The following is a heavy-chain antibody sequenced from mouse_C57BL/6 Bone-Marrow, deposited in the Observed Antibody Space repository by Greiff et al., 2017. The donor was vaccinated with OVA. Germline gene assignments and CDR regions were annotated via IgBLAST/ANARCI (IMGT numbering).Heavy chain of an antibody. D-gene: IGHD1-1*01. V-gene: IGHV14-4*01. CDR2: IDPENGDH. J-gene: IGHJ1*03. CDR1: GFNIKDDY. CDR3: TTDYYGSSPYWYFDV. Sequence: EVQLQQSGAELVRPGASVKLSCTASGFNIKDDYMHWVKQRPEQGLEWIGWIDPENGDHAYASKFQGKATITADTSSNTAYLQLSSLTSEDTAVYYCTTDYYGSSPYWYFDVWGTGTTVTVSS.